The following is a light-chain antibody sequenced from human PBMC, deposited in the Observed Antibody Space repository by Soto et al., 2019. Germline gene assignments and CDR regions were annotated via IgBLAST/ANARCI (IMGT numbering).Light chain of an antibody. Sequence: QSVLTQPRSVSGSPGQSVTITCTGTSSDVGGYNFVSWYQQHPGKVPKLMIYDVSIRPSGVPDRFSGSKSGITASLTISGLQAEDEADYYCCSYVGSDTSFVFGSGTKVTVL. CDR1: SSDVGGYNF. J-gene: IGLJ1*01. CDR2: DVS. CDR3: CSYVGSDTSFV. V-gene: IGLV2-11*01.